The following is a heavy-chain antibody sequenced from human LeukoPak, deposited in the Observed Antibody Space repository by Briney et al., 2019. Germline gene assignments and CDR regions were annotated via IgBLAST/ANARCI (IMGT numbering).Heavy chain of an antibody. D-gene: IGHD3-22*01. Sequence: GGPLRLSCAASGFTFSDYYMSWIRQAPGKGLEWVSYISSSSSYTNYADSVKGRFTISRDNAKNSLYLQMNSLRAEDTAVYYCARAYYYDSSGSPDYWGQGTLVTVSS. CDR1: GFTFSDYY. CDR3: ARAYYYDSSGSPDY. CDR2: ISSSSSYT. V-gene: IGHV3-11*03. J-gene: IGHJ4*02.